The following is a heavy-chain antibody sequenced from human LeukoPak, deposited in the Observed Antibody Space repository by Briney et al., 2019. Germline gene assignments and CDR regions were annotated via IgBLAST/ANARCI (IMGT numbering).Heavy chain of an antibody. J-gene: IGHJ4*02. D-gene: IGHD1-26*01. Sequence: GGSLRLSCAASGFTFSSYGMHWVRQAPGKGLEWVAFIRYDGSNKYYADSVKGRFTISRDNSNNTLYLQMSSLRAEARPCYSFAKTMIKMGATTQRLDYWGQGTLVTVSS. CDR2: IRYDGSNK. CDR1: GFTFSSYG. V-gene: IGHV3-30*02. CDR3: AKTMIKMGATTQRLDY.